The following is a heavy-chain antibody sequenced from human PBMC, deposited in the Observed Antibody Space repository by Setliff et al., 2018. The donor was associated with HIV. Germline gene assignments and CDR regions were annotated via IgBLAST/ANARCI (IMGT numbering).Heavy chain of an antibody. J-gene: IGHJ4*02. CDR1: GAPVSSGRYY. CDR3: ARHISPDMDNFWSGYRGYFDY. Sequence: PSETLSLTCSVSGAPVSSGRYYWGWIRQPPGKGLEWIATIHYTGSTYYNPSLKSRVTISLDTSKKQFSLKLSSVTAADTAVYWCARHISPDMDNFWSGYRGYFDYWGQGTLVTVSS. V-gene: IGHV4-39*01. CDR2: IHYTGST. D-gene: IGHD3-3*01.